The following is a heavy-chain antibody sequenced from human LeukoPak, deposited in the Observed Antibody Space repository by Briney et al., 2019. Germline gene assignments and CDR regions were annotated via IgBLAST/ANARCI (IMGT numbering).Heavy chain of an antibody. D-gene: IGHD3-22*01. J-gene: IGHJ3*02. CDR2: SYSGGST. CDR3: ATECIDSSGYYQSGGDAFDI. CDR1: GFTVSSNY. V-gene: IGHV3-53*01. Sequence: GGSLRLSCAASGFTVSSNYMSWVRQAPGKGLEWVSDSYSGGSTYYADSVKGRFTISRDNSKNTLYLQMNSLRAEDTAVYYCATECIDSSGYYQSGGDAFDIWGQGTMVTVSS.